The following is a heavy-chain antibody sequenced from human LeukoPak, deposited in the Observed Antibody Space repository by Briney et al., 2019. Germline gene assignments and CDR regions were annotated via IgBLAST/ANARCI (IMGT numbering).Heavy chain of an antibody. CDR1: GGSISTSNYY. V-gene: IGHV4-39*07. Sequence: SETLSLTCTVSGGSISTSNYYWGWIRQPPGKGLEWIGNIFYSGSTYYNPSLKSRVTISVDTSKNQFSLKLSSVTAADTAVYYCARGDSSSWYVERWFDPWGQGTLVTVSS. CDR3: ARGDSSSWYVERWFDP. D-gene: IGHD6-13*01. CDR2: IFYSGST. J-gene: IGHJ5*02.